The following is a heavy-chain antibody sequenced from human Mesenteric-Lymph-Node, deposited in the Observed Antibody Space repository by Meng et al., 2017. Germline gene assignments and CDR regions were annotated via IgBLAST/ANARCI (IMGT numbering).Heavy chain of an antibody. CDR1: GYTFTGYY. V-gene: IGHV1-2*02. D-gene: IGHD3-22*01. CDR3: AKDKTYYYDSSGYYDAVVYYFDY. J-gene: IGHJ4*02. Sequence: ASVKVSCKASGYTFTGYYMHWVRQAPGQGLEWMGWINPNSGGTNYAQKFQGRVTMTRDTSISTAYMELSRLRSDDTAVYYCAKDKTYYYDSSGYYDAVVYYFDYWGQGTLVTVSS. CDR2: INPNSGGT.